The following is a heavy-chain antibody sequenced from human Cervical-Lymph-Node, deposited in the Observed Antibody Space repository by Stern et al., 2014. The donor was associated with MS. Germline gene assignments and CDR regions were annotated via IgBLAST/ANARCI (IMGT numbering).Heavy chain of an antibody. V-gene: IGHV4-31*03. J-gene: IGHJ5*01. D-gene: IGHD2-2*01. Sequence: VQLEESGPGLVKPSQTLSLTCTVSGGSISTGGYFWSWIRQHPGKGLAWFGFIHHSGSTYYNPSLKSRVPISVDTSKNQFSLNLSSVTAADTAVYYCARKGAIVPAAIENWFDSWGQGTLVTVSS. CDR1: GGSISTGGYF. CDR2: IHHSGST. CDR3: ARKGAIVPAAIENWFDS.